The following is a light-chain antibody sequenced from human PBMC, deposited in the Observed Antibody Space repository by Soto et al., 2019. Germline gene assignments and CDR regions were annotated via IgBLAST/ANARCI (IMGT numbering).Light chain of an antibody. CDR2: GAS. Sequence: EIVMTQSPATLSVSPGERATLSCRASQSVSSNLAWYQQKPGQAPRLLIYGASTRATGIPARFSGSGSGTXXXXXXXXXXXXXXXVXYXXXXXNWPHRWTFGQGTKVEIK. V-gene: IGKV3-15*01. J-gene: IGKJ1*01. CDR1: QSVSSN. CDR3: XXXXNWPHRWT.